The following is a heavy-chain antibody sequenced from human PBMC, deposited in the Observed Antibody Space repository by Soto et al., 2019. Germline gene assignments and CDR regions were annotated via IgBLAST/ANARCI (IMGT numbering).Heavy chain of an antibody. CDR1: GFTFSSYG. D-gene: IGHD2-15*01. CDR3: AKDRARYCGGGSCYSIFDY. Sequence: GGSLRLSCAASGFTFSSYGMHWVRQAPGKGLEWVAVISYDGSNKYYADSVKGRFTISRDNSKNTLYLLMNSLRAEDTAVYYCAKDRARYCGGGSCYSIFDYWGQGTLGTSPQ. J-gene: IGHJ4*02. CDR2: ISYDGSNK. V-gene: IGHV3-30*18.